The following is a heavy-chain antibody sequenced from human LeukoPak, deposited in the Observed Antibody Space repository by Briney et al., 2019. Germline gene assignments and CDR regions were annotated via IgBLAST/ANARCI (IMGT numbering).Heavy chain of an antibody. Sequence: SGPTLVNPTQTLTLTCTFSGFSLSTSGVGVGWIRQPPGKALEWLALIYWDDDKRYSPSLKSRLTITKDTSKNQVVLTMTNMDPVDTATYYCAHSPYDYVWGSYRYNWFDPWGQGTLVTVSS. CDR3: AHSPYDYVWGSYRYNWFDP. V-gene: IGHV2-5*02. CDR1: GFSLSTSGVG. CDR2: IYWDDDK. J-gene: IGHJ5*02. D-gene: IGHD3-16*02.